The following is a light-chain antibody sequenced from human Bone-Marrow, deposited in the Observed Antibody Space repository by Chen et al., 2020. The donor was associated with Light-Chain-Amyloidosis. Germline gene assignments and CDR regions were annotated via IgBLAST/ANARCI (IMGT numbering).Light chain of an antibody. CDR3: CSYAGTTTAWE. CDR2: EGT. Sequence: QSALPQPASVSGSPAQSITISCTGPGSDVGSHKHISWYQQDTGNGPKLILFEGTRRPSGVSDRFSGSNSGNTASLTISGLQAEDEADYYCCSYAGTTTAWEFGGGTKLTVL. CDR1: GSDVGSHKH. J-gene: IGLJ3*02. V-gene: IGLV2-23*01.